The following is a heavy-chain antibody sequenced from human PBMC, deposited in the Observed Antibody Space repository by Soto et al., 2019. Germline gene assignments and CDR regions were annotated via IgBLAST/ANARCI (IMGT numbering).Heavy chain of an antibody. D-gene: IGHD3-10*01. CDR3: AREGPGVKFDF. CDR2: IIPFGEIT. CDR1: GGPFSSYG. J-gene: IGHJ4*02. Sequence: QVQLVQSGSEVKKPGSSVKVSCKASGGPFSSYGLSWVRQAPGQGLEWMGRIIPFGEITNFAQKFQDRVTSTADTATSTAYMELRSLKSEDTAVYYCAREGPGVKFDFWGQGTRVTVSS. V-gene: IGHV1-69*04.